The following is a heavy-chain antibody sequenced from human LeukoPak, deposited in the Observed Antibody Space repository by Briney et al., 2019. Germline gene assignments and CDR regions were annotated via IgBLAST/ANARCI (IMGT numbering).Heavy chain of an antibody. J-gene: IGHJ4*02. CDR2: ISYYGSNK. CDR3: AKGRGRGRYFDWLFDY. D-gene: IGHD3-9*01. V-gene: IGHV3-30*18. CDR1: GFTFSSYG. Sequence: PGGSLRLSCAASGFTFSSYGMHWVRHAPGKGLEWVAVISYYGSNKYYADSVKGRFTISRDNSKNTLYLQMNSLRAEDTAVYYCAKGRGRGRYFDWLFDYWGQGTLVTVSS.